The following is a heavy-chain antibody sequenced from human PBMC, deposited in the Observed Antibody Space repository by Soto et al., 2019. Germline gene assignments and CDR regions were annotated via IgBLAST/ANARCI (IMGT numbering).Heavy chain of an antibody. CDR3: ARGSARRKSVVPTDY. Sequence: SVKVSCKASGFTFTNSAIQWVRQARGQRLEWIGWIVVGSGNTNYAQKFQERLTITRDMSTSTAYMELSSLRSEDTAVYYCARGSARRKSVVPTDYWGQGTLVTVSS. CDR1: GFTFTNSA. V-gene: IGHV1-58*02. J-gene: IGHJ4*02. CDR2: IVVGSGNT. D-gene: IGHD6-6*01.